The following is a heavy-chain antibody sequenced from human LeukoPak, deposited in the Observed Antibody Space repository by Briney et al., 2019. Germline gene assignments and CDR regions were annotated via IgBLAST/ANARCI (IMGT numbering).Heavy chain of an antibody. CDR3: ARDTSPSSRSSYFDALDM. Sequence: GGSRRLSCATSGVTFSNDWMTWVRQAQGKGLEWVANIKQDGSQKNYVDSVKGRFTISRDNTKKSLFLQMNSLRAEDTGIYYCARDTSPSSRSSYFDALDMWGQGTMVTVSS. CDR1: GVTFSNDW. V-gene: IGHV3-7*01. D-gene: IGHD6-13*01. J-gene: IGHJ3*02. CDR2: IKQDGSQK.